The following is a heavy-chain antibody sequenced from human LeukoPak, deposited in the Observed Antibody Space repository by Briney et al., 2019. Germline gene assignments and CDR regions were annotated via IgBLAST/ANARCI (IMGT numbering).Heavy chain of an antibody. J-gene: IGHJ4*02. CDR2: LHADGIER. D-gene: IGHD5-12*01. V-gene: IGHV3-7*01. Sequence: GGSLRLSCAASGFTLSGYWMSWVRQAPGKGLEWVARLHADGIERYYVDPVKGRFTISRDNAKNSLHLQMYSLRLDDTALYYCARGGYSFDYLGQGTLVTVSS. CDR1: GFTLSGYW. CDR3: ARGGYSFDY.